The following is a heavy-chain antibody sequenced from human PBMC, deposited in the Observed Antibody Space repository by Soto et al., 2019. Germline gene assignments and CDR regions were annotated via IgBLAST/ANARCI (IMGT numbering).Heavy chain of an antibody. Sequence: ETLSLTCTVSGGSISSSSYYWGWIRQPPGKGLEWIGSIYYSGSTYYNPSLKSRVTISVDTSKNQSSPKLSSVPAADTAVYYCARHPYLRYRDYFDYWGQGTLVTVSS. CDR3: ARHPYLRYRDYFDY. J-gene: IGHJ4*02. CDR1: GGSISSSSYY. V-gene: IGHV4-39*01. CDR2: IYYSGST. D-gene: IGHD3-9*01.